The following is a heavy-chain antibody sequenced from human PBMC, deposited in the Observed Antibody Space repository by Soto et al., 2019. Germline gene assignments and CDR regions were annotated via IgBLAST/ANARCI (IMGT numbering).Heavy chain of an antibody. CDR2: VYHSGST. CDR3: ARYGSGSYYPTTFDY. J-gene: IGHJ4*02. V-gene: IGHV4-4*02. Sequence: SETLSVTCAVSGGSSSTSNWWSWIRQPPGKGLEWIGEVYHSGSTNYNPSFKSRVAMSVDTSKNQFSLKLSSVTAADTAVYYCARYGSGSYYPTTFDYWGQGTLVTVSS. CDR1: GGSSSTSNW. D-gene: IGHD3-10*01.